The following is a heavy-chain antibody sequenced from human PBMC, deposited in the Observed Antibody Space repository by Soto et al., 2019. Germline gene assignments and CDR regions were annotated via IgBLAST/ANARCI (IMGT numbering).Heavy chain of an antibody. V-gene: IGHV1-69*06. Sequence: SVKVSCKASGGTFSRHAIAWVRQAPGQGLEWMGGISPTFGTATYAPKFQGRVAISADRSSNAAYMELSSLRSQDTAVYYCASERSAQYFDSWGQGTVVTVSS. D-gene: IGHD1-26*01. CDR1: GGTFSRHA. CDR2: ISPTFGTA. CDR3: ASERSAQYFDS. J-gene: IGHJ4*02.